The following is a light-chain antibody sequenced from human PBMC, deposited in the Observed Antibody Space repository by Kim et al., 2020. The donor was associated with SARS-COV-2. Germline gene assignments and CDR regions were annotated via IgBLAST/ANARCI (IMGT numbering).Light chain of an antibody. CDR1: SLRRYY. V-gene: IGLV3-19*01. CDR3: NSRDSSGNHVV. Sequence: LEQTAGTPCQEDSLRRYYASWYQQKPGQAPVLVIYGKNNRPSGIPDRFSGSSSGNTASLTITGAQAEDEADYYCNSRDSSGNHVVFGGGTQLTVL. J-gene: IGLJ2*01. CDR2: GKN.